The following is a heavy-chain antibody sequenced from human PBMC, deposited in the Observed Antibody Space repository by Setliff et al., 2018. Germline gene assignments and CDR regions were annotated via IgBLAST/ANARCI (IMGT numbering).Heavy chain of an antibody. J-gene: IGHJ4*02. CDR2: ISPYYGST. D-gene: IGHD2-2*02. Sequence: ASVKVSCKTSGYSFTVFGISWVLQAPGQGLEWMGWISPYYGSTNYAQKFEGRVTMTTDTSTSTAYMELTSLTSDDTALYYCVRGQGPRTAVAIPFDHWGQGTLVTVSS. V-gene: IGHV1-18*01. CDR1: GYSFTVFG. CDR3: VRGQGPRTAVAIPFDH.